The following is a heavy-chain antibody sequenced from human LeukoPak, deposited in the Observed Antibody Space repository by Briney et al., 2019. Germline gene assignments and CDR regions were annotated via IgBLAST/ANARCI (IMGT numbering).Heavy chain of an antibody. CDR3: AELGITMIGGV. CDR2: ISSSGSTI. D-gene: IGHD3-10*02. CDR1: GFTFSSYE. V-gene: IGHV3-48*03. Sequence: GGSLRLSCAASGFTFSSYEMNWVRQAPGKGLEWVSYISSSGSTIYYADSVEGRFTISRDKAKNSLYLQMNSLRAEDTAVYYCAELGITMIGGVWGEGTTVTISS. J-gene: IGHJ6*04.